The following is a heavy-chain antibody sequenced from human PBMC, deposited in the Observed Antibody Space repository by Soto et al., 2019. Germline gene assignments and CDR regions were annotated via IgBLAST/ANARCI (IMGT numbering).Heavy chain of an antibody. J-gene: IGHJ4*02. CDR3: AKAGSYHKRGANYFDY. CDR2: IYYSGST. V-gene: IGHV4-59*01. D-gene: IGHD1-26*01. Sequence: QVQLQESGPGLVKPSETLSLTCTVSGGSISSYYWSWIRQPPGKGLEWIGYIYYSGSTNYNPSLKSRVTISVDTSKNQFSLKLSSVTAADTAVYYCAKAGSYHKRGANYFDYWGQGTLVTVSS. CDR1: GGSISSYY.